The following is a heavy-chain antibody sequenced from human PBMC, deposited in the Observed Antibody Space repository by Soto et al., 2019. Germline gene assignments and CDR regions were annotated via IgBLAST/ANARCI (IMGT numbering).Heavy chain of an antibody. J-gene: IGHJ6*02. CDR1: GFTXXXXX. CDR3: ARGDGRGSSGFYYYYGMDV. CDR2: ISPYDGST. D-gene: IGHD6-25*01. V-gene: IGHV1-46*01. Sequence: QVQLVQSGAEVKKPGASVKVSCKASGFTXXXXXXXXXXXXXXXXXEWMGIISPYDGSTNYVQSLQGRVTMTSDTSTSTVYMELSSLRSEDTAVYYCARGDGRGSSGFYYYYGMDVWGHGTTVTVSS.